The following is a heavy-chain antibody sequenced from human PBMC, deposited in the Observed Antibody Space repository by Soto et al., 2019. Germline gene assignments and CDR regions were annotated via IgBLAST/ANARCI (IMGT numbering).Heavy chain of an antibody. CDR2: IYYSGYT. D-gene: IGHD3-16*01. V-gene: IGHV4-39*01. J-gene: IGHJ6*02. Sequence: SQTLSLTLTNTLSSILNRSYNRGWIRHPPGKGLEWIGSIYYSGYTYYNPSLKSRVTISVDTSKNQFSLKLSSVTAADTAVYYCARHNGPLYVGYYYDMDVWGQGTTVS. CDR1: LSSILNRSYN. CDR3: ARHNGPLYVGYYYDMDV.